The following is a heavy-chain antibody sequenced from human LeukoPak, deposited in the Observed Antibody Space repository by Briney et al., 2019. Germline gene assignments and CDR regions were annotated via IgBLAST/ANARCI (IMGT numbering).Heavy chain of an antibody. V-gene: IGHV4-34*01. Sequence: SETLSLTCAVYGGSFSGYYWSWIRQPPGKGLEWIGEINHSGSTNYNPSLESRVTISVDTSKNQFSLKLSSVTAADTAVYYCARERPQGVPAVWGQGTLVTVSS. CDR3: ARERPQGVPAV. J-gene: IGHJ4*02. D-gene: IGHD6-6*01. CDR1: GGSFSGYY. CDR2: INHSGST.